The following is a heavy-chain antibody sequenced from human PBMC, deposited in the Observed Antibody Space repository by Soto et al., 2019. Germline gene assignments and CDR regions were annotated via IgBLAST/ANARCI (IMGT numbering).Heavy chain of an antibody. CDR3: ARDRGGYSDY. V-gene: IGHV3-33*01. CDR2: IWYDGSNK. J-gene: IGHJ4*02. D-gene: IGHD3-22*01. Sequence: QVQLVESGGGVVQSGRSLRLSCAASAFTFSSYGIYWVRQAPGKGLEWVAVIWYDGSNKYYADSVKGRFTISRDNAKNTLYLQMNSLRAEDTAVYYCARDRGGYSDYWGQGTLVTVSS. CDR1: AFTFSSYG.